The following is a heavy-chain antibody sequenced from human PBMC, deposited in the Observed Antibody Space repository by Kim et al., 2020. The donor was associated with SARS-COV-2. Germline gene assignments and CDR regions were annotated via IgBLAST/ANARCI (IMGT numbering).Heavy chain of an antibody. J-gene: IGHJ4*02. Sequence: SYAQKLQSRVTMTTDTSTRTAYMELRGLRSDDTAVYYCAREGWEPTQSDYWGQGTLVTVSS. V-gene: IGHV1-18*01. CDR3: AREGWEPTQSDY. D-gene: IGHD1-26*01.